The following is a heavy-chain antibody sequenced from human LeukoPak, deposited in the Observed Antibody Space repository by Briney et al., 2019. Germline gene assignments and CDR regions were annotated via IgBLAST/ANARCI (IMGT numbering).Heavy chain of an antibody. CDR3: ARGTVRGVITHYYYMDV. D-gene: IGHD3-10*01. CDR2: IIPIFGTA. J-gene: IGHJ6*03. Sequence: ASVKVSCKASGGTFSSYAISWVRQAPGQGLEWMGGIIPIFGTANYAQKFQGRVTITADESTSTAYMELSSLRSEDTAVYYCARGTVRGVITHYYYMDVWGKGTTVTISS. CDR1: GGTFSSYA. V-gene: IGHV1-69*13.